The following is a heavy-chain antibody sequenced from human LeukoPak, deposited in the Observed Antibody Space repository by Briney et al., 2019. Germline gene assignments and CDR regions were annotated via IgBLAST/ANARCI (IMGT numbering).Heavy chain of an antibody. CDR2: IIPIFGTA. Sequence: ASVKVSCKASGGTFSSYAISWVRQAPGQGLEWMGGIIPIFGTANYAQKFQGRVTITADESTSTAYMELSSLRSEDTAVYYCARAIRNQLLSDYWGQGSLATVSS. CDR3: ARAIRNQLLSDY. J-gene: IGHJ4*02. V-gene: IGHV1-69*13. D-gene: IGHD2-2*01. CDR1: GGTFSSYA.